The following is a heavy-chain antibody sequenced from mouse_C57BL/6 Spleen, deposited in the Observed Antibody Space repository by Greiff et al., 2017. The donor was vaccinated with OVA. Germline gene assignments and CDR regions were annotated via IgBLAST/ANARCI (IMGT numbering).Heavy chain of an antibody. CDR1: GYTFTSYW. Sequence: QVQLQQSGAELAKPGASVKLSCKASGYTFTSYWMHWVKQRPGQGLEWIGYINPRSGYTKYNQKFKDKATLTADKSSSTAYMPLSSLTYADSAVFDCAIAYREDYYGSSPYGYFDVWGTGTTVTVSS. D-gene: IGHD1-1*01. V-gene: IGHV1-7*01. CDR3: AIAYREDYYGSSPYGYFDV. J-gene: IGHJ1*03. CDR2: INPRSGYT.